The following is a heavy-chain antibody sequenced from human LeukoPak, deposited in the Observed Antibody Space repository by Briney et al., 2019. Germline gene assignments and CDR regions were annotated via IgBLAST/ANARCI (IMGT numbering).Heavy chain of an antibody. CDR1: GGSISSYY. CDR3: ARAGNPYTGYSSSWYYYYYMDV. D-gene: IGHD6-13*01. CDR2: IYTSGST. Sequence: PSETLSLTCTVSGGSISSYYWSWIRQPAGKGLEWIARIYTSGSTNYNPSLKSRVTMSVDTSKNQFSLKLSSVTAADTAVYYCARAGNPYTGYSSSWYYYYYMDVWGKGTTVTVSS. V-gene: IGHV4-4*07. J-gene: IGHJ6*03.